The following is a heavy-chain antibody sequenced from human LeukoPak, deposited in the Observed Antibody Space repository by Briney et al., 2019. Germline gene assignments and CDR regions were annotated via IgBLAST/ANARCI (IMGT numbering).Heavy chain of an antibody. CDR1: GGSISNYY. CDR3: ARSRYSYGTNWFDP. D-gene: IGHD5-18*01. V-gene: IGHV4-59*01. Sequence: SETLSLTCTVSGGSISNYYWSWIRQPPGKGLEWIGYIYYSGSTNYNPSLKSRVTISVHTSKNQFSLKLSSVTAADTAVYYCARSRYSYGTNWFDPWGQGTLVTVSS. CDR2: IYYSGST. J-gene: IGHJ5*02.